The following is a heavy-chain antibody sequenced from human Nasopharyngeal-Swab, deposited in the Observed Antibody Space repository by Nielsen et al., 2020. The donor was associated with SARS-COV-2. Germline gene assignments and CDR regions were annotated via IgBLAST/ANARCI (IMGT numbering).Heavy chain of an antibody. V-gene: IGHV3-53*01. CDR3: ARGGGDDYVWGSYNYYFDY. D-gene: IGHD3-16*01. J-gene: IGHJ4*02. CDR2: IYSGGST. Sequence: GGSLGLSCAASGFTVSSNYMRWVRQAPGKGLEWVSVIYSGGSTYYADSVKGRFTISRDNSKNTLYLQMNSLRAEDTAVYYCARGGGDDYVWGSYNYYFDYWGQGTLVTVSS. CDR1: GFTVSSNY.